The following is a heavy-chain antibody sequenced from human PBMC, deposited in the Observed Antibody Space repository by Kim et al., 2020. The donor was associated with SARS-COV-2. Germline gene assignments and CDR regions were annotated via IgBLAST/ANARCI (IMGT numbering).Heavy chain of an antibody. J-gene: IGHJ4*02. Sequence: TYYTPSLKSRVTISVDTSKNQFSLKLSSVTAADTAVYYCAGSYDSQRFDYWGQGTLVTVSS. CDR3: AGSYDSQRFDY. V-gene: IGHV4-39*01. CDR2: T. D-gene: IGHD3-16*01.